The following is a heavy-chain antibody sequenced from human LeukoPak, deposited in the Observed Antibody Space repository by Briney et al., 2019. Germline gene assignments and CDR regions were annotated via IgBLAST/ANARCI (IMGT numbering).Heavy chain of an antibody. CDR2: ISGSGAGT. J-gene: IGHJ4*02. Sequence: QPGGSLRLSCAASGFTFSNYAMSWARQAPGKGLEWVTAISGSGAGTYYADSVKGRFTISRDNSKNTLYLQMNSLRAEDTAVYYCAKSPAQLTAAGTFDYWGQGILLTVSS. CDR1: GFTFSNYA. CDR3: AKSPAQLTAAGTFDY. D-gene: IGHD6-13*01. V-gene: IGHV3-23*01.